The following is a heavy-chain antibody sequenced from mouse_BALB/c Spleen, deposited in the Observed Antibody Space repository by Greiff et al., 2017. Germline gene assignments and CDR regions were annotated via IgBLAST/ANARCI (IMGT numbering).Heavy chain of an antibody. CDR3: TRAEFPVTTVVAGFDY. J-gene: IGHJ2*01. V-gene: IGHV5-6-4*01. Sequence: EVMLVESGGGLVKPGGSLKLSCAASGFTFSSYTMSWVRQTPEKRLEWVATISSDGSYTYYPDSVKGRFTISRDNAKNTLYLQMSSLKSEDTAMYYCTRAEFPVTTVVAGFDYWGQGTTLTVSS. D-gene: IGHD1-1*01. CDR1: GFTFSSYT. CDR2: ISSDGSYT.